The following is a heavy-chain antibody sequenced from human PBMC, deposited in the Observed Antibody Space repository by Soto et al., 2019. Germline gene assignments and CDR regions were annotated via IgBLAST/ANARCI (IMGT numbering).Heavy chain of an antibody. Sequence: ETLSLTCAVYGGSFSGYYWSWIRQPPGKGLEWIGEINHSGSTNYNPSLKSRVTISVDTSKNQFSLKLGSVTAADTAVYYCARLGPAVAFCMDVWGKRTTVTVSS. J-gene: IGHJ6*03. V-gene: IGHV4-34*01. CDR1: GGSFSGYY. CDR3: ARLGPAVAFCMDV. CDR2: INHSGST. D-gene: IGHD2-2*01.